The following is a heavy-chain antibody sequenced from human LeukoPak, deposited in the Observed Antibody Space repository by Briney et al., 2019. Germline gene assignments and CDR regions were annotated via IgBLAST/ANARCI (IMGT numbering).Heavy chain of an antibody. CDR3: ARQRLQLSLIEGQTLTWFDP. CDR1: GDSITIIGYF. V-gene: IGHV4-39*01. J-gene: IGHJ5*02. D-gene: IGHD5-24*01. Sequence: SETLSLTCTVSGDSITIIGYFWGWIRQAPGKGLEWIGSIYSSGSTYYSPSLKTRVTMSVDTSKNQFSLNLTSVTAADTAVYYCARQRLQLSLIEGQTLTWFDPWGQGTLVTVSS. CDR2: IYSSGST.